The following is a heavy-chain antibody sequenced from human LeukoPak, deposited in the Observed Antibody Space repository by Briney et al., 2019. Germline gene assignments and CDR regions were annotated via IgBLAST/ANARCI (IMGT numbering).Heavy chain of an antibody. CDR1: GFTFSSYA. CDR2: ISYDGSNK. Sequence: GGSLRLSCAASGFTFSSYAMHWVRQAPGKGLEWVAVISYDGSNKYYADSVKGRFTISRDNSKNTLYLQMNSLRAEDTAVYYCARDKYYYYYGMDVWGQGTTVTVPS. V-gene: IGHV3-30-3*01. CDR3: ARDKYYYYYGMDV. J-gene: IGHJ6*02.